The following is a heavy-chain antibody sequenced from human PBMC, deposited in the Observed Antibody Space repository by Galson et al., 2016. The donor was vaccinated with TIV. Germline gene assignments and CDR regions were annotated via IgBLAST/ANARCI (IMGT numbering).Heavy chain of an antibody. V-gene: IGHV1-69*13. J-gene: IGHJ6*02. Sequence: SVKVSCKGSGGPFRSYAISWVRQAPGQGLEWTGGIIGVFAAVTYAQKFQGRVTSTADGSTSTVYMEVSSLRSEDTAFYYCARGPQYYHERLDVWGQGTAVTVSS. D-gene: IGHD3-3*02. CDR2: IIGVFAAV. CDR3: ARGPQYYHERLDV. CDR1: GGPFRSYA.